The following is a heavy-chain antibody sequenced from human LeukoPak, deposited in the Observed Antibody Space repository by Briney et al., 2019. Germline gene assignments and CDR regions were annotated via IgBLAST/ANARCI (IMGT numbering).Heavy chain of an antibody. V-gene: IGHV4-38-2*02. Sequence: PSETLSLTCAVSGYSIISGYYWGWIRQPPGKGLEWIGSIYHSGSTYYNPSLKSRVTISVDTSKNQFSLKLSSVTAADTAVYYCAREDDAFDIWGQGTMVTVSS. CDR1: GYSIISGYY. CDR2: IYHSGST. CDR3: AREDDAFDI. J-gene: IGHJ3*02.